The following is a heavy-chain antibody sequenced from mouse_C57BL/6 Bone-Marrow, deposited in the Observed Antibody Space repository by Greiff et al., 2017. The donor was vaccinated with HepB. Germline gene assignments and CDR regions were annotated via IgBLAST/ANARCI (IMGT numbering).Heavy chain of an antibody. D-gene: IGHD2-1*01. J-gene: IGHJ3*01. CDR2: ISSGSSTI. CDR3: ARKDGNYAY. Sequence: EVKLVESGGGLVKPGGSLKLSCAASGFTFSDYGMHWVRQAPEKGLEWVAYISSGSSTIYYADTVKGRFTISRDNAKNTLFLQMTSLRSEDTAMYYCARKDGNYAYWGQGTLVTVSA. V-gene: IGHV5-17*01. CDR1: GFTFSDYG.